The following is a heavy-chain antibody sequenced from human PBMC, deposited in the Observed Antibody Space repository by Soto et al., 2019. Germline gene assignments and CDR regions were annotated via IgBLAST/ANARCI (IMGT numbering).Heavy chain of an antibody. CDR2: INPNSGGT. Sequence: QVQLVQSGAEVKKPGASVKVSCKASGYTFTGHYIHWVRQAPGQGLEWMGWINPNSGGTLYAQKFQGWVTMTRDTSITTAHMELNRLRSDDTAIYYCARPVGMGATYSDGFDIWGQGTMVTVSS. V-gene: IGHV1-2*04. CDR1: GYTFTGHY. J-gene: IGHJ3*02. CDR3: ARPVGMGATYSDGFDI. D-gene: IGHD1-26*01.